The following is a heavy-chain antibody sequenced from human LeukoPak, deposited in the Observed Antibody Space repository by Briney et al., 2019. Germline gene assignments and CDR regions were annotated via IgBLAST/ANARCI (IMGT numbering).Heavy chain of an antibody. CDR2: IKQDGSEK. CDR1: GFTFSSYW. Sequence: SXRLXCAASGFTFSSYWMSWVRQAPGXGLEWVANIKQDGSEKYYVDSVKGRFTISRDNAKNSLYLQMNSLRAEDSAVYYCARVTMMVGWDYWGQGTLVTVSS. J-gene: IGHJ4*02. D-gene: IGHD3-22*01. CDR3: ARVTMMVGWDY. V-gene: IGHV3-7*01.